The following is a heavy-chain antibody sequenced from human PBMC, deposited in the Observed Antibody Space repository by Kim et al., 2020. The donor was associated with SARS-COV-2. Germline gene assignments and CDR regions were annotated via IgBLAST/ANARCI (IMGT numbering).Heavy chain of an antibody. V-gene: IGHV3-23*01. CDR2: VSDTTGYT. CDR1: GFRFTSYA. D-gene: IGHD2-8*01. Sequence: GGSLRLSCAASGFRFTSYALTWVRQAPGKGLDWVSTVSDTTGYTFYADSVRGRFTISRDNVKNSVYLQMNIMRAEDTAIYYCAKEINTINTNSWCYPWF. CDR3: AKEINTINTNSWCYPWF. J-gene: IGHJ5*01.